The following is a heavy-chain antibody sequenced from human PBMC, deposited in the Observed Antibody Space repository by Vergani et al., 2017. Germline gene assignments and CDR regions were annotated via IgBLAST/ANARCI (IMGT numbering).Heavy chain of an antibody. CDR1: GFTFNEYW. CDR3: ARVPINDFLFDY. D-gene: IGHD2-2*01. V-gene: IGHV3-66*01. CDR2: IYSGGST. Sequence: EVELVESGGGLVQPGGSLRLSCAASGFTFNEYWMHWARQVPGKGLVWVSVIYSGGSTYYADSVKGRFTISRDNSKNTLYLQMNSLRAEDTAVYYCARVPINDFLFDYWGQGTLVTISS. J-gene: IGHJ4*02.